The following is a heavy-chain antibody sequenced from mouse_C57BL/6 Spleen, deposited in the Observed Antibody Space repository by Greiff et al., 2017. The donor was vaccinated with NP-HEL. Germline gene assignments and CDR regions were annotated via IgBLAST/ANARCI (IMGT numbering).Heavy chain of an antibody. J-gene: IGHJ4*01. D-gene: IGHD2-4*01. CDR3: AREGGLRREKGYAMDY. CDR2: ISDGGSYT. CDR1: GFTFSSYA. Sequence: EVKLMESGGGLVKPGGSLKLSCAASGFTFSSYAMSWVRQTPEKRLEWVATISDGGSYTYYPDNVQGRFTISRDNAKNNLYLQMSHLKSEDTAMYYCAREGGLRREKGYAMDYWGQGTAVTVSS. V-gene: IGHV5-4*01.